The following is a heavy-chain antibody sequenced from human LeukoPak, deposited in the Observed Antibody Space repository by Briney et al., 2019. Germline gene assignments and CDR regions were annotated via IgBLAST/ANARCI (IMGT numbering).Heavy chain of an antibody. CDR2: IPGRGDYT. CDR1: GFTFSNIG. Sequence: PGGSLRLSCATSGFTFSNIGMNWVRQAPGKGLEWVAAIPGRGDYTYYADSLRGRFSISRDNSKSTLYLQMTSLRAEDTAIYYCVKDHKSGRFFDFWGQGTLVTASS. V-gene: IGHV3-23*01. CDR3: VKDHKSGRFFDF. D-gene: IGHD3-16*01. J-gene: IGHJ4*02.